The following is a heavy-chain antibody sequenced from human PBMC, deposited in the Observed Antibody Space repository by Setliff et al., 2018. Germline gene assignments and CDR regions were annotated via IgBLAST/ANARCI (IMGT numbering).Heavy chain of an antibody. CDR1: GGSFSGYY. V-gene: IGHV4-59*10. CDR2: IYTTWST. D-gene: IGHD3-16*01. J-gene: IGHJ4*02. CDR3: ARLPNYVWGSPVDY. Sequence: PSETLSLTCAVYGGSFSGYYWSWIRQPPGKGLEWIGRIYTTWSTNYNPSLKSRVTLSLDTAKNQFSLELRAVTAADTAVYYCARLPNYVWGSPVDYWGQGTLVTVSS.